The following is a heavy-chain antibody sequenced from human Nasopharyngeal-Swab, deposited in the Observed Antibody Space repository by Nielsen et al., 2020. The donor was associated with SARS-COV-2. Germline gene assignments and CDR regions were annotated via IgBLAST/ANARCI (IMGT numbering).Heavy chain of an antibody. V-gene: IGHV3-74*01. Sequence: GESLKISCAASGFTFSSYWMHWVRQAPGKGLVWVSRINSDGSSTSYADSVKGRFTISRDNAKNTLYLQMNSLRAEDTAVYYCVRDKRYGGDPSFDYWGQGSLVTVSS. D-gene: IGHD2-21*02. CDR3: VRDKRYGGDPSFDY. J-gene: IGHJ4*02. CDR2: INSDGSST. CDR1: GFTFSSYW.